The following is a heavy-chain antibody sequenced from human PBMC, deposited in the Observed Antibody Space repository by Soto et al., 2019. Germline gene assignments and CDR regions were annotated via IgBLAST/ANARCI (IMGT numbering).Heavy chain of an antibody. CDR3: ARGGQYDFWLDY. D-gene: IGHD3-3*01. CDR2: IWYDGSNK. V-gene: IGHV3-33*01. Sequence: QVQLVESGGDVVQPGRSLRLSCAASGFTFSSYGMHWVRQAPGKGLEWVAVIWYDGSNKYYADSVKGRFTISRDNSKNTLYLQMNSLRAEDTAVYYCARGGQYDFWLDYWGQGTLVTVSS. J-gene: IGHJ4*02. CDR1: GFTFSSYG.